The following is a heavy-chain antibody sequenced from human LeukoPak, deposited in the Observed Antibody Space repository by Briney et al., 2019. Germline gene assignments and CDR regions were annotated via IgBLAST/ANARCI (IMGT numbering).Heavy chain of an antibody. J-gene: IGHJ3*02. V-gene: IGHV4-38-2*01. D-gene: IGHD3-3*01. CDR2: IYHSGST. Sequence: SETLSLTCAVSGYSISSGYYWGWIRQPPGKGLEWIGSIYHSGSTYYNPSLKSRVTISVDTSKNQFSLKLSSVTAADTAVYYCARHFDFPSAFDIWGQGTMVTVSS. CDR3: ARHFDFPSAFDI. CDR1: GYSISSGYY.